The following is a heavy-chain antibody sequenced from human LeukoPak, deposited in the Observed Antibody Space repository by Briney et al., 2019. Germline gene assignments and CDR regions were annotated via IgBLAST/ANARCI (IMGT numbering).Heavy chain of an antibody. Sequence: KPSETLSLTCTVSGGSISSSSYYWGWIRQPPGKGLEWIGSIYYSGSTYYNPSLESRVSISLSTTKNQFSLKLSSVTAADTAVYYGARDGAGDSSGKYYFDFWGQGTLVTVSS. D-gene: IGHD3-22*01. CDR1: GGSISSSSYY. V-gene: IGHV4-39*07. CDR3: ARDGAGDSSGKYYFDF. J-gene: IGHJ4*02. CDR2: IYYSGST.